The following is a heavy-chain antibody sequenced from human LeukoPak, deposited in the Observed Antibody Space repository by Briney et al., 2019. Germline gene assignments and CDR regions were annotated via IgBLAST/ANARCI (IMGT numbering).Heavy chain of an antibody. CDR3: ARARGYDFPLGDH. Sequence: GASVKVSCKASGYTFTGYYMHWVRQAPGQGLEWMGWINPNSGGTNYAQKFQGRVTMTRDTSISTAYMELSRLRSDDTAVYYCARARGYDFPLGDHWGQGTLVTVSS. CDR2: INPNSGGT. V-gene: IGHV1-2*02. CDR1: GYTFTGYY. D-gene: IGHD3-3*01. J-gene: IGHJ4*02.